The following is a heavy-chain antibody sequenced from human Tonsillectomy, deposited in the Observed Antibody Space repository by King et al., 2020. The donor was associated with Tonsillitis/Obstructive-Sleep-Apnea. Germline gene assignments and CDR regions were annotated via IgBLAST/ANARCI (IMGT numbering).Heavy chain of an antibody. Sequence: VQLVESGGGLIQPGGSLRLSCAASGFTVSSNYMSWVRQAPGKGLEWVSVIYSGGSTYYADSVKGRFTISRDNSKNTLYLQMNSLRAEDTAVYYCARDWRFGELLPSGGGENYYYGMDVWGQGTTVTVSS. CDR3: ARDWRFGELLPSGGGENYYYGMDV. J-gene: IGHJ6*02. CDR1: GFTVSSNY. CDR2: IYSGGST. D-gene: IGHD3-10*01. V-gene: IGHV3-53*01.